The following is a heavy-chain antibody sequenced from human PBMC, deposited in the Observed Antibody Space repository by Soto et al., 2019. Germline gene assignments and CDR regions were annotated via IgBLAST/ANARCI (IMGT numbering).Heavy chain of an antibody. Sequence: TSETLSLTCAVYGGSFSGYYWSWIRQPLGKGLEWIGEINHSGSTNYNPSLKSRVTISVDTSKNQFSLKLSSVTAADTAVYYCAREGYYYGSGSYLGPRRDYGMDVWGQGTTVTVSS. CDR1: GGSFSGYY. V-gene: IGHV4-34*01. CDR3: AREGYYYGSGSYLGPRRDYGMDV. D-gene: IGHD3-10*01. J-gene: IGHJ6*02. CDR2: INHSGST.